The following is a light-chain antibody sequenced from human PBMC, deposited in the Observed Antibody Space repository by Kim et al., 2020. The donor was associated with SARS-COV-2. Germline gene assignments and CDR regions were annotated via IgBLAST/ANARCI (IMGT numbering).Light chain of an antibody. Sequence: ALGQTVRITCQGDSLRTYYASWYQQKPGQAPVVVISNKNNRPSGIPDRFSGSSSGNTASLTIPGAQAEDEADYYCNSRDSSGNYWVFGGGTQLTVL. J-gene: IGLJ2*01. CDR3: NSRDSSGNYWV. V-gene: IGLV3-19*01. CDR2: NKN. CDR1: SLRTYY.